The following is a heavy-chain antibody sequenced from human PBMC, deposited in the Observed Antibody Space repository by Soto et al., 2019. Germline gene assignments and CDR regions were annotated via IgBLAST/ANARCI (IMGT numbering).Heavy chain of an antibody. CDR1: GFTFSTYA. D-gene: IGHD3-3*01. Sequence: GGSLRLSCAASGFTFSTYAMSWVRQAPGKGLEWVSGISASGGSTYYAQNVRGRFTISRDNSKNTLYVQMNSLRAGDTAIYYCAKDSAWSGFPYSAFDLWGQGTMVTVSS. J-gene: IGHJ3*01. V-gene: IGHV3-23*01. CDR3: AKDSAWSGFPYSAFDL. CDR2: ISASGGST.